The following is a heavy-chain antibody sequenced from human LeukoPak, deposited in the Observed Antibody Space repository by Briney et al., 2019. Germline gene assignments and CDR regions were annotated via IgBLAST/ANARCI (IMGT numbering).Heavy chain of an antibody. D-gene: IGHD4-17*01. CDR1: GGTFSSYA. J-gene: IGHJ4*02. Sequence: ASVKVSCKASGGTFSSYAISWVRQAPGQGLEWMGWISAYNGNTNYAQKLQGRVTMTTDTSTSTAYMELRSLRSDDTAVYYCARDYGDYLYFDYWGQGTLVTVSS. CDR2: ISAYNGNT. V-gene: IGHV1-18*01. CDR3: ARDYGDYLYFDY.